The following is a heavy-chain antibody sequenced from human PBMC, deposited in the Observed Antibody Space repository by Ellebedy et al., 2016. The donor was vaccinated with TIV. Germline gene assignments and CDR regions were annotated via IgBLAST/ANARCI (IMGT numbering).Heavy chain of an antibody. D-gene: IGHD2-2*01. CDR3: ARVVPAARAGSS. CDR2: IKQDGSEK. V-gene: IGHV3-7*01. J-gene: IGHJ3*01. CDR1: GFTFSDYY. Sequence: GESLKISCAASGFTFSDYYMSWVRQAPGKGLEWVANIKQDGSEKYYVDFVKGRFTISRDNAKKSLYLQMNSLRGEDTAVYYCARVVPAARAGSSWGQGTMVTVSS.